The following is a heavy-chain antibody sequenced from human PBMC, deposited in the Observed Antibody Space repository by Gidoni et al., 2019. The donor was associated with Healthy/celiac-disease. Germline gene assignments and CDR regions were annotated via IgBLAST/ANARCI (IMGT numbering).Heavy chain of an antibody. D-gene: IGHD2-2*01. CDR1: GFPFRSPG. V-gene: IGHV3-30*18. Sequence: QVQLVASGGGVVQPGRSLRLPCAASGFPFRSPGMPWVRQAPGKGLAWVAVLSYDGSNKYYADSVKGRFTISRDNSKNTLYLQMNSLRAEDTAVYYCAKDRLYCSSTSCYPTSYYYYGMDVWGQGTTVTVSS. CDR2: LSYDGSNK. CDR3: AKDRLYCSSTSCYPTSYYYYGMDV. J-gene: IGHJ6*02.